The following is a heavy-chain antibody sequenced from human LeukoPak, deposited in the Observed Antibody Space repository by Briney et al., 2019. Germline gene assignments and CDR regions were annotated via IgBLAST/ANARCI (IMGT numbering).Heavy chain of an antibody. CDR1: GGSTASSSHY. V-gene: IGHV4-39*01. J-gene: IGHJ6*02. CDR3: ARHRIQPPVLMDV. Sequence: SETLSLTCTVSGGSTASSSHYWGWIRQSPGKGLEWIAIMYYTGSTYYNPSLKRRVTISVDTSKNQFSLKLTSVTAADTAVYYCARHRIQPPVLMDVWGQGTTVTVSS. CDR2: MYYTGST. D-gene: IGHD5-18*01.